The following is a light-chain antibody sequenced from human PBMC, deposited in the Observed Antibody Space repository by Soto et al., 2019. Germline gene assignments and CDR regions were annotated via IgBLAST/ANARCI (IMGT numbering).Light chain of an antibody. CDR1: SSNIGAGYD. V-gene: IGLV1-40*01. J-gene: IGLJ1*01. CDR3: QSYDSSLSGYYV. CDR2: GNS. Sequence: VLTQPPSVSGAPGQRVTISCTGSSSNIGAGYDVHWYQQLPGTAPKLLIYGNSNRPSGVPDRFSGSKSGTSASLAITGLQAEDEADYYCQSYDSSLSGYYVFGTGTKLTVL.